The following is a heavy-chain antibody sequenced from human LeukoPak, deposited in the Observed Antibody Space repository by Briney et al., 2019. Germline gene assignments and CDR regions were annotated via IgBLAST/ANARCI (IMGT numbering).Heavy chain of an antibody. CDR1: GGSISSYY. CDR2: IYYSGST. CDR3: ARYSSSWSPNWFDP. J-gene: IGHJ5*02. V-gene: IGHV4-59*01. D-gene: IGHD6-13*01. Sequence: SETLSLTCTVSGGSISSYYRSWIRQPPGKGLEWIGYIYYSGSTNYNPSLKSRVTISVDTSKNQFSLKLSSVTAADTAAYYCARYSSSWSPNWFDPWGQGTLVTVSS.